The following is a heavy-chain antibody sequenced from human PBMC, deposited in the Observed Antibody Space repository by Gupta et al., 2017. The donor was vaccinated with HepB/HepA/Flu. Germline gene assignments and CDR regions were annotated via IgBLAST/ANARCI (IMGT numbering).Heavy chain of an antibody. V-gene: IGHV3-30-3*01. Sequence: QVQLVESGGGVVQPGRSLRLSCAASGFTFSSYAMHWVRQAPGKGLEWVAVISYDGSNKYYADSVKGRFTISRDNSKNTLYLQMNSLRAEDTAVYYCARARPRGSPPDYWGQGTLVTVSS. CDR1: GFTFSSYA. CDR3: ARARPRGSPPDY. J-gene: IGHJ4*02. CDR2: ISYDGSNK. D-gene: IGHD5-12*01.